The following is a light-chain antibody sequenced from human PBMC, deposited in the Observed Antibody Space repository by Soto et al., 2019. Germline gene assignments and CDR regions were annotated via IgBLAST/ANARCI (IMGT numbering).Light chain of an antibody. CDR2: EVS. Sequence: QSALTQPASVSGSPGQSIAISCTGTSSDVGAYNYVSWYQHHPGKAPKLMIYEVSNRPSGVSNRFSGSKSDNTASLTISGLQAEDEAHYYCYSYTTRSTWVFGGGTQLTVL. CDR3: YSYTTRSTWV. J-gene: IGLJ3*02. CDR1: SSDVGAYNY. V-gene: IGLV2-14*01.